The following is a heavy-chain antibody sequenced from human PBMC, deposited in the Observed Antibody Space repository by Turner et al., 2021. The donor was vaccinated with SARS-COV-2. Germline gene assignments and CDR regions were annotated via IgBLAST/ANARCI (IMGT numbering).Heavy chain of an antibody. CDR3: ARLHGHCTSTSCYWDYYFGMDV. D-gene: IGHD2-2*01. V-gene: IGHV1-8*01. CDR1: GYTFTNYE. Sequence: QVQLVQSGAEVKKPGASVKVSCKASGYTFTNYEINWLRQATGQGLEWMGLMNPNSGNTGYAQKFPGRVTMTRDTSISTAYMELSSLRSEDTAVYYCARLHGHCTSTSCYWDYYFGMDVWGQGTTVAVSS. J-gene: IGHJ6*02. CDR2: MNPNSGNT.